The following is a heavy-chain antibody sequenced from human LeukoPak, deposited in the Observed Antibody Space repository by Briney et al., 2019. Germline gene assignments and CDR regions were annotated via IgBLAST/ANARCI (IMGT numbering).Heavy chain of an antibody. CDR1: GYTFTSYG. Sequence: ASVKVSCKASGYTFTSYGISWVRPAPGQGLEWTGWISAYNGNTNYAQKLQGRVTMTTDTSTSTAYMELRSLRAEDTAVYYCAKDSIAAAGGYFDYWGQGTLVTVSS. CDR2: ISAYNGNT. CDR3: AKDSIAAAGGYFDY. J-gene: IGHJ4*02. D-gene: IGHD6-13*01. V-gene: IGHV1-18*01.